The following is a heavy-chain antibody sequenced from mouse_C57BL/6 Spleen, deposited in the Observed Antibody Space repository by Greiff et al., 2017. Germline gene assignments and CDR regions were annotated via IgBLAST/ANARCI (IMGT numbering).Heavy chain of an antibody. CDR1: GYTFTSYW. Sequence: QVQLQQPGAELVMPGASVKLSCKASGYTFTSYWMHWVKQRPGQGLEWIGEIVPSDSYTNYNQKFKGKSTLTVDKSSSTAYMQLSSLTSEDSAVYYCATRHYYGSSYDYAMDYWGQGTSVTVSS. CDR3: ATRHYYGSSYDYAMDY. D-gene: IGHD1-1*01. V-gene: IGHV1-69*01. CDR2: IVPSDSYT. J-gene: IGHJ4*01.